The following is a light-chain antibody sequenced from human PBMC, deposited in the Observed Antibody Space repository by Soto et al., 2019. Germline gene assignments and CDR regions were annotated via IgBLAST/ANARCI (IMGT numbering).Light chain of an antibody. CDR3: QQYGSSPFT. CDR2: GAS. V-gene: IGKV3-20*01. CDR1: QSVSSSY. Sequence: ESVLTQSPGTLSMSPGERATLSCRASQSVSSSYSAWYQQKPGQAPRLLIYGASRRATGIPDRFSGSGSGXXXXXXIXXXEPEDFAVYYCQQYGSSPFTFGPGTKVDIK. J-gene: IGKJ3*01.